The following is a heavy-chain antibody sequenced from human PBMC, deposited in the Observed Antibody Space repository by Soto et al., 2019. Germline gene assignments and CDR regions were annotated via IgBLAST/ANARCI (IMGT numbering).Heavy chain of an antibody. J-gene: IGHJ6*02. CDR1: GFTFSTYA. D-gene: IGHD3-3*01. CDR3: AKNGDFWSWGMDV. Sequence: GGSLRLSCAASGFTFSTYAMTWVRQAPGKGLEWVSLISNSGDGTYYADSVKGRFTTSRDNSQRTLNLQMNSLRAEDTAVYYCAKNGDFWSWGMDVWGQGTKVTVYS. V-gene: IGHV3-23*01. CDR2: ISNSGDGT.